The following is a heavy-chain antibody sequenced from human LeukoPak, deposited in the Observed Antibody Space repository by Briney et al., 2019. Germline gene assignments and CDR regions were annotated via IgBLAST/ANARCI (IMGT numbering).Heavy chain of an antibody. CDR3: ARSPTTVVTNYFDY. D-gene: IGHD4-23*01. Sequence: PSETLSLTCAVYGGSFSGYYWSWIRQPPGKGLEWIGRIYYSGSTYYNPSLKSRVTISVDTSKNQFSLKLSSVTAADTAVYYCARSPTTVVTNYFDYWGQGTLVTVSS. CDR1: GGSFSGYY. V-gene: IGHV4-34*01. CDR2: IYYSGST. J-gene: IGHJ4*02.